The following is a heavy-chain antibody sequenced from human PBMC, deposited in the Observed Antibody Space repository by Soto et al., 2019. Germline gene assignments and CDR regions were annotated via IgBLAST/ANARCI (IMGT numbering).Heavy chain of an antibody. CDR3: ARDRIVGMVRDKKYYGMDV. D-gene: IGHD3-10*01. J-gene: IGHJ6*02. CDR1: GYTFTSYG. CDR2: ISAYSGNT. V-gene: IGHV1-18*01. Sequence: ASVKVSCKASGYTFTSYGISWVRQAPGQGLEWMGWISAYSGNTNYAQKLQGRVTMTTDTSTSTAYMELRSLRSDDTAVYYCARDRIVGMVRDKKYYGMDVWGQGTTVTSP.